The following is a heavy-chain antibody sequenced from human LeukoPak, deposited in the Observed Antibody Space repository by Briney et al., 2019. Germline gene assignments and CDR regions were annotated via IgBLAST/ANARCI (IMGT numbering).Heavy chain of an antibody. CDR3: ARTPLHTLELPAAPFDY. D-gene: IGHD2-2*01. Sequence: GGSLRLSCAASGFTFSSYAMHWVRQAPGKGLEYVSAISSNGGSTYYANSVKGRSTISRDNSKNTLYLQMGSLRAEDMAVYYCARTPLHTLELPAAPFDYWGQGTLVTVSS. J-gene: IGHJ4*02. V-gene: IGHV3-64*01. CDR2: ISSNGGST. CDR1: GFTFSSYA.